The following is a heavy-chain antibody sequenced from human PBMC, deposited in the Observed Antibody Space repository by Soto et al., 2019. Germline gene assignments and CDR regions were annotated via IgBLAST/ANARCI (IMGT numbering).Heavy chain of an antibody. Sequence: PGGSLRLSCAASGFTFSSCAMSWVRQAPGKGLEWVSAISGSGGSTYYADSVKGRFTISRDNSKNTLYLQMNSLRAEDTAVYYCAKVLGIAAAGDLYYYYYGMDVWGQGTTVTVSS. D-gene: IGHD6-13*01. CDR2: ISGSGGST. CDR1: GFTFSSCA. CDR3: AKVLGIAAAGDLYYYYYGMDV. J-gene: IGHJ6*02. V-gene: IGHV3-23*01.